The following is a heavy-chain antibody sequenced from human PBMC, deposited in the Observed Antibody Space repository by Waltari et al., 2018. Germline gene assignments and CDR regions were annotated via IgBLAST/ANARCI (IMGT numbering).Heavy chain of an antibody. CDR3: ATLDTYGGNSGAAFDI. Sequence: QVQLVQSGAEVKKPGASVKVSCKASGYTFTSYYMHWVRQAPGQGLEWMGIINPSGGSTSYAQKFQGRVTMTRDTSTSTVYMELSSLRSEDTAVYYCATLDTYGGNSGAAFDILGQGTMVTVSS. CDR1: GYTFTSYY. D-gene: IGHD4-17*01. CDR2: INPSGGST. V-gene: IGHV1-46*01. J-gene: IGHJ3*02.